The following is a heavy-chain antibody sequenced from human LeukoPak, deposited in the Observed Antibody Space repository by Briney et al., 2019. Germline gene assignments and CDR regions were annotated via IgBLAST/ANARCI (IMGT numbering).Heavy chain of an antibody. D-gene: IGHD3-9*01. CDR1: GYTFSDYY. V-gene: IGHV1-2*02. J-gene: IGHJ4*02. CDR3: ARGSVLTGYSH. CDR2: INPNSGGT. Sequence: ASVTVSCKASGYTFSDYYIHWVRQAPGQGLEWMAWINPNSGGTNYAQKFQGRVTMTRDTSITTAYMELSRLTSDDTAVYYCARGSVLTGYSHWGQGTLVTVTS.